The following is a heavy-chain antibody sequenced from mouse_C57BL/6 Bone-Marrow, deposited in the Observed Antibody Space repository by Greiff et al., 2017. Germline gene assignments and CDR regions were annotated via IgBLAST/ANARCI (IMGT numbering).Heavy chain of an antibody. D-gene: IGHD2-3*01. Sequence: VQLQQSGAELVRPGASVKLSCTASGFHIKDDYIHWVTQRPEQGLEWIGWIDPESGDTEYASKFQGKATITSDTSSNTAYLQLSSLTSEDTAVYYCSSFDGNYFDFWGQGTPLTVAS. CDR3: SSFDGNYFDF. J-gene: IGHJ2*01. CDR2: IDPESGDT. V-gene: IGHV14-4*01. CDR1: GFHIKDDY.